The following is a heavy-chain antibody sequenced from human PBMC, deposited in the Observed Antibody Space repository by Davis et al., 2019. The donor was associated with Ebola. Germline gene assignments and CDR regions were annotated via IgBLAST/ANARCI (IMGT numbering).Heavy chain of an antibody. Sequence: SETLSLTCTVSGGSISSSSYYWGWIRQPPGKGLEWIGYIYYSGSTNYNPSLKSRVTISVDTSKNQFSLKLSSVTAADTAVYYCARGPMYYYDSSGYYSGYNWFDPWGQGTLVTVSS. CDR3: ARGPMYYYDSSGYYSGYNWFDP. V-gene: IGHV4-61*05. J-gene: IGHJ5*02. D-gene: IGHD3-22*01. CDR1: GGSISSSSYY. CDR2: IYYSGST.